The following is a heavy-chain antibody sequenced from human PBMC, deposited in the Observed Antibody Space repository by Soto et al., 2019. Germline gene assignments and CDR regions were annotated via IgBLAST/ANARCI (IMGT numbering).Heavy chain of an antibody. CDR3: AKSPGYSSSWYYFPY. V-gene: IGHV3-23*01. CDR2: ISGSGGST. D-gene: IGHD6-13*01. Sequence: QTGGSLRLSCAASGFTFSSYAMSWVRQAPGKGLEWVSAISGSGGSTYYADSVKGRFTISRDNSKNTLYLQMNSLRAEDTAVYYCAKSPGYSSSWYYFPYWGQGTLVTVSS. CDR1: GFTFSSYA. J-gene: IGHJ4*02.